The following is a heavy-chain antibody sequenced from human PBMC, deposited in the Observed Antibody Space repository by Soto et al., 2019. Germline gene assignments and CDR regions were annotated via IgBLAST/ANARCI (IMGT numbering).Heavy chain of an antibody. V-gene: IGHV4-31*03. CDR1: GGSISSGGYY. D-gene: IGHD3-3*01. J-gene: IGHJ5*02. CDR2: IYYSGST. CDR3: ARILGNNTYYDFWSAYPPCFDP. Sequence: SETLSLTCTVSGGSISSGGYYWRWIRQHPGKGLEWIGYIYYSGSTYYNPSLKSRVTISVDTSKNQFSLKLSSVTAADTAVYYCARILGNNTYYDFWSAYPPCFDPWGQGTLVTVSS.